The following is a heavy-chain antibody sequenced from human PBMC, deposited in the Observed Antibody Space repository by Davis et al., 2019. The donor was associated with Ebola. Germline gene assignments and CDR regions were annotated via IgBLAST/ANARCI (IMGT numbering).Heavy chain of an antibody. J-gene: IGHJ6*02. V-gene: IGHV1-18*01. CDR1: GYTFTSYG. Sequence: ASVKVSCKASGYTFTSYGISWVRQAPGQGLEWMGWISAYNGNTNYAQKLQGRVTMTTDTSTSTAYMELRSLRSDDTAVYYCARGGYCSSTSCYTRAGYYYYGMDVWGQGTTVTVSS. CDR3: ARGGYCSSTSCYTRAGYYYYGMDV. D-gene: IGHD2-2*02. CDR2: ISAYNGNT.